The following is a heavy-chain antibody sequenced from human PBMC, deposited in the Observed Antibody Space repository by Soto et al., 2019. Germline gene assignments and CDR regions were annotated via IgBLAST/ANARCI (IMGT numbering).Heavy chain of an antibody. CDR3: AKDRSQGAVAGTSDFDY. Sequence: GSLRISCAASGFSFSSYALNWVRQAPGKGLECVSTISGRGGRAYYADSVKGRFTISRDNSKNALYLQLDSLRAEDTAVYYCAKDRSQGAVAGTSDFDYWGQGTLVTVSS. CDR2: ISGRGGRA. V-gene: IGHV3-23*01. D-gene: IGHD6-19*01. J-gene: IGHJ4*02. CDR1: GFSFSSYA.